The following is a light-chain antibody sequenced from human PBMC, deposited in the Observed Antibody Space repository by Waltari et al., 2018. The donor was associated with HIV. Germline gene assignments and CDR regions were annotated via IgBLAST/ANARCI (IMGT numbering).Light chain of an antibody. Sequence: EIVMTQSPATLSVSPGERATLSCRASQSVSSNLAWYQQKPGLAPRLLIYGASTRATGIPARFSGSGSGTEFTLTISSLQSEDFAVDYCQQYNNWPPLTFGGGTKVEIK. J-gene: IGKJ4*01. V-gene: IGKV3-15*01. CDR3: QQYNNWPPLT. CDR2: GAS. CDR1: QSVSSN.